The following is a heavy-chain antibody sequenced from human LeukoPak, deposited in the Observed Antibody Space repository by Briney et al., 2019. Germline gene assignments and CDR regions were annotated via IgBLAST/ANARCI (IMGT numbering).Heavy chain of an antibody. Sequence: PSETLSLTCTVSGTSIRRHYWSWLRQSAGLGLEWLGYISTTGSTTYNPSLEGRVTMSEDTSQNQLSLTLSSVTAADTAVYFCARQDGLWVGDLGGWFDFWGQGIQVTVSS. CDR1: GTSIRRHY. D-gene: IGHD3-10*01. V-gene: IGHV4-4*09. CDR3: ARQDGLWVGDLGGWFDF. CDR2: ISTTGST. J-gene: IGHJ5*01.